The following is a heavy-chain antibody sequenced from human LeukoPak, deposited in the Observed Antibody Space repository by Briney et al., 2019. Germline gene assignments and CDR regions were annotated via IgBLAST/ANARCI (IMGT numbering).Heavy chain of an antibody. Sequence: SVKVSCKASGGTFSSYAISWVRQAPGQGLEWMGGIIPIFGTANYAQKFQGRVAITADESTSTAYMELSSLRSEDTAVYYCARSYYTVTTYIFRFDYWGQGTLVTVSS. CDR3: ARSYYTVTTYIFRFDY. V-gene: IGHV1-69*13. J-gene: IGHJ4*02. CDR2: IIPIFGTA. CDR1: GGTFSSYA. D-gene: IGHD4-17*01.